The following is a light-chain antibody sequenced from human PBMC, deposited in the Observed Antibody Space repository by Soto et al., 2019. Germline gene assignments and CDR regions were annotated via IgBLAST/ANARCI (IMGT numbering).Light chain of an antibody. CDR3: QQYGSSPRA. CDR1: QSVSSSY. CDR2: GAS. J-gene: IGKJ3*01. Sequence: EIVLTQSPGTLSLSPGERATLSCRASQSVSSSYLAWYQQKPGQAPRLLIYGASSRATGIPDRFSGSGSGTDFTLTISILEPDDVAVYYCQQYGSSPRAFGPGTKVDIK. V-gene: IGKV3-20*01.